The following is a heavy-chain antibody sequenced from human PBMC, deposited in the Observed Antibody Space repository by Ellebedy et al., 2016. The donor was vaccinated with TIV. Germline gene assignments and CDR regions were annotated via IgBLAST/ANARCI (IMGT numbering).Heavy chain of an antibody. CDR3: ARDGIVGGPTEYYFDS. Sequence: GESLKISCAASGFNFSTHGMHWVRQAPGKGLEWVAVVWYDGSHKYYVDSVKGRFTISRDNSKNTLYLQMNSRRAEDTAVEYCARDGIVGGPTEYYFDSWGQGTLVTVSS. D-gene: IGHD1-26*01. J-gene: IGHJ4*02. CDR1: GFNFSTHG. CDR2: VWYDGSHK. V-gene: IGHV3-33*01.